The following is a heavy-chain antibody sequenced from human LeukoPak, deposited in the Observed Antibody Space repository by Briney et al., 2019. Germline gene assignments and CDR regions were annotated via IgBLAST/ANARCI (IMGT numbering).Heavy chain of an antibody. CDR1: GFTFIDYS. D-gene: IGHD5-12*01. Sequence: GGSLRLSCAASGFTFIDYSMNWVRQAPGKGLEWISYVGISSGNTKYADSVKGRFTISGDSAKNSVFLQMNSLRVEDTAVYYCARDHRYAFDNWGQGTLVTVSS. V-gene: IGHV3-48*04. CDR2: VGISSGNT. CDR3: ARDHRYAFDN. J-gene: IGHJ4*02.